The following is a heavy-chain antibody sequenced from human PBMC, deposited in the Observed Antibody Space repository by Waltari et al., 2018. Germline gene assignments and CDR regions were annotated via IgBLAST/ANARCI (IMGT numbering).Heavy chain of an antibody. J-gene: IGHJ4*02. Sequence: EVQLVESGGGSVQPGGSLRLSCAASGMTFSNYWMNWVCQAPGKGLEWVAKIKQDGSEKNYVDSVEGRVSISRDNAQNSLYLQMNSLRAEDTAIYYCVTGLTTVTAKDYFDHWDQGALVTVS. CDR1: GMTFSNYW. CDR2: IKQDGSEK. CDR3: VTGLTTVTAKDYFDH. D-gene: IGHD4-17*01. V-gene: IGHV3-7*01.